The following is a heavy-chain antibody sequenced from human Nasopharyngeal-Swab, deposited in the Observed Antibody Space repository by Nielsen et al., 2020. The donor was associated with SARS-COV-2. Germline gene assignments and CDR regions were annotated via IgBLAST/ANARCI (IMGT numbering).Heavy chain of an antibody. CDR2: ISNSGDIT. D-gene: IGHD4-17*01. J-gene: IGHJ4*02. CDR3: ARFMTTVTTETFDY. Sequence: WNRQPPGKGLAWVSSISNSGDITYYADSVKGRFTASRDNSKNTLYLQMHSLRAEDTAIYYCARFMTTVTTETFDYWGQGTLVTVSS. V-gene: IGHV3-23*01.